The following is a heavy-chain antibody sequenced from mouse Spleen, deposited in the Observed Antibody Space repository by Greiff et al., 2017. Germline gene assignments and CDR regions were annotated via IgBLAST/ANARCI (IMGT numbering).Heavy chain of an antibody. J-gene: IGHJ3*01. Sequence: VKLMESGAELVRPGASVTLSCKASGYTFTDYEMHWVKQTPVHGLEWIGAIDPETGGTAYNQKFKGKAILTADKSSSTAYMELRSLTSEDSAVYYCTRTIDYGSSSWFAYWGQGTLVTVSA. V-gene: IGHV1-15*01. CDR3: TRTIDYGSSSWFAY. D-gene: IGHD1-1*01. CDR1: GYTFTDYE. CDR2: IDPETGGT.